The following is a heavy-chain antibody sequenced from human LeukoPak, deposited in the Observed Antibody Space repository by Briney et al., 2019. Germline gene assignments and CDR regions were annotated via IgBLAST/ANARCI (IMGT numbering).Heavy chain of an antibody. CDR2: ISGSGGST. V-gene: IGHV3-23*01. CDR1: GFTFSSYA. J-gene: IGHJ6*02. D-gene: IGHD2-2*01. CDR3: AKFGGYCSSTSCYVRNYYYYGMDV. Sequence: GGSLRLSCAASGFTFSSYAMSWVRQAPGKGLEWASAISGSGGSTYYADSVKGRFTISRDNSKNTLYLRMNSLRAEDTAVYYCAKFGGYCSSTSCYVRNYYYYGMDVWGQGTTVTVSS.